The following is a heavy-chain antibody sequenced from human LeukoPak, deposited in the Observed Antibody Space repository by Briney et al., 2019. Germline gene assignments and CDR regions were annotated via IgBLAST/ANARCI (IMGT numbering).Heavy chain of an antibody. V-gene: IGHV1-2*06. Sequence: ASVKVSCKASGFTFIDYYMHWVRQAPGQGLEWMGRINPRSGGTNYAQKFQDRVTMTRDTSISTAYMELSRLKFDDTAVFYCARDRDGKYFDYWGQGTLVTVSS. D-gene: IGHD5-24*01. J-gene: IGHJ4*02. CDR3: ARDRDGKYFDY. CDR1: GFTFIDYY. CDR2: INPRSGGT.